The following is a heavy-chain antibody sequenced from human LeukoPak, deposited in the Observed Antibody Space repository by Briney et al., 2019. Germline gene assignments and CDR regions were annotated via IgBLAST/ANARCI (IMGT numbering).Heavy chain of an antibody. CDR1: GFTFSDYY. V-gene: IGHV3-11*04. CDR2: ISSSGSTI. D-gene: IGHD3-9*01. Sequence: GGSLRLSCAASGFTFSDYYMNWVRQAPGRGLEWVSYISSSGSTIYYADSVKGRFTISRDNAKNSLYLQMNSLRAEDTAVYYCARELDWVFDYWGQGTLVTVSS. CDR3: ARELDWVFDY. J-gene: IGHJ4*02.